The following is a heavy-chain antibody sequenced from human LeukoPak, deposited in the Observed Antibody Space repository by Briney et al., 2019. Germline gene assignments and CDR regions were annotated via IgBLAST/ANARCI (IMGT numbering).Heavy chain of an antibody. Sequence: PSETLSLTCAVYGGSFSGYYWSWIRQPPGKGLEWIGYIYYSGSTNYNPSLKSRVTISVDTSKNQFSLKLSSVTAADTAVYYCARLNYGGDFDYWGQGTLVTVS. D-gene: IGHD4-23*01. CDR3: ARLNYGGDFDY. CDR2: IYYSGST. V-gene: IGHV4-59*08. J-gene: IGHJ4*02. CDR1: GGSFSGYY.